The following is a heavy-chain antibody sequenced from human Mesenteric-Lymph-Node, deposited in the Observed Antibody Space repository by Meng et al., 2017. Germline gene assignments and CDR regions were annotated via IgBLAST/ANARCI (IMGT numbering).Heavy chain of an antibody. V-gene: IGHV4-39*01. J-gene: IGHJ3*01. CDR2: IHYSGST. Sequence: QLQLQESGPGLVKPSETLARTCTVSGGSISSSDDYWGWMRQPPGKGLEWIGSIHYSGSTYYNPSLRSRVTISVDTSKTQFSLKLSSVTAADTAVFYCARRPLAYDAFDLWGQGTMVTVSS. D-gene: IGHD2-21*01. CDR3: ARRPLAYDAFDL. CDR1: GGSISSSDDY.